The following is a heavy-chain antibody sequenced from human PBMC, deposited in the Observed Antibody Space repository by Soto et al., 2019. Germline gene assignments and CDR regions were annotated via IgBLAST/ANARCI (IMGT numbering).Heavy chain of an antibody. V-gene: IGHV5-10-1*01. Sequence: GESLKISCKGSGYSFTSYWISWVRQMPGKGLEWMGRIDPSDSYTNYSPSFQGHVTISADKSISTAYLQWSSLKASDTAMYYCARVPPADYYDSSGTKNWFDPWGQRTLVTVSS. CDR3: ARVPPADYYDSSGTKNWFDP. J-gene: IGHJ5*02. CDR1: GYSFTSYW. D-gene: IGHD3-22*01. CDR2: IDPSDSYT.